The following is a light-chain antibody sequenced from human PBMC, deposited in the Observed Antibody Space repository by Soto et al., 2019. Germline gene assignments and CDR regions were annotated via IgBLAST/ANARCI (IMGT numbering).Light chain of an antibody. J-gene: IGKJ1*01. CDR3: HPFCSYGT. CDR2: RAS. V-gene: IGKV1-5*03. CDR1: RGISTW. Sequence: RASRGISTWLAWYQQKPGQAPSLLIYRASYLASGVPARFSGGGSGTELKTTYSRVQPAQHACYTSHPFCSYGTFAQGTKVDIK.